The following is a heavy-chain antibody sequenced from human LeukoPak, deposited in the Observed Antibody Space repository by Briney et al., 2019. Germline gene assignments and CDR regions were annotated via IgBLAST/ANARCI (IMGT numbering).Heavy chain of an antibody. CDR1: GFKFSVYT. V-gene: IGHV3-21*03. CDR2: ITGTGSQLDDV. Sequence: TGGSLRLSCAASGFKFSVYTMNWVRQAPGSGLQWVSRITGTGSQLDDVEYADSVRGRFTISRDNGKDSLFLEMRGLRVEDTGIYFCARETGFADAFDFWGRGTLGTVSS. CDR3: ARETGFADAFDF. J-gene: IGHJ3*01.